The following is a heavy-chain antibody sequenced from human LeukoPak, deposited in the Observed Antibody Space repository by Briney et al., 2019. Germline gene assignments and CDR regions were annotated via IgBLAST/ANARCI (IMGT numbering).Heavy chain of an antibody. CDR3: ASALNRYYMDV. CDR1: GGSISSSNW. Sequence: SGTLSLTCAVSGGSISSSNWWSWVRQPPGKGLEWIGEIYHSGSTNYNPSLRSRVTISVDTSKNQFSLKLSSVTAADTAVYYCASALNRYYMDVWGKGTTVTISS. V-gene: IGHV4-4*02. D-gene: IGHD3-16*02. J-gene: IGHJ6*03. CDR2: IYHSGST.